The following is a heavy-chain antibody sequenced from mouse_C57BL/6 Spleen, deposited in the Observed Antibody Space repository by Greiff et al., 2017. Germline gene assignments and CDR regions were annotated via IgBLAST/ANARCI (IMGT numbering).Heavy chain of an antibody. CDR2: INPSSGYT. V-gene: IGHV1-7*01. Sequence: QVQLKESGAELAKPGASVKLSCKASGYTFTSYWMHWVKQRPGQGLEWIGYINPSSGYTKYNQKFKDKATLTADKSSSAAYMQLSSLTYEDSAVYCCASPARGGEDFDYWGQGTTLTVSS. CDR1: GYTFTSYW. J-gene: IGHJ2*01. CDR3: ASPARGGEDFDY.